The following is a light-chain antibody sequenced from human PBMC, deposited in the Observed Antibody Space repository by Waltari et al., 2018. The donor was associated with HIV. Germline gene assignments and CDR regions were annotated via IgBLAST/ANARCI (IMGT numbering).Light chain of an antibody. V-gene: IGLV1-44*01. J-gene: IGLJ3*02. CDR1: SSNFGINT. Sequence: QSVLTQSPSASGTPGQRVTIPCSGSSSNFGINTITWFQQRQGTAPTLLLFNDNERPSGVPDRFSGSKSGTSASLAISGLQSEDEANYYCAAWDVTLHGWVFGGGTKVTVL. CDR3: AAWDVTLHGWV. CDR2: NDN.